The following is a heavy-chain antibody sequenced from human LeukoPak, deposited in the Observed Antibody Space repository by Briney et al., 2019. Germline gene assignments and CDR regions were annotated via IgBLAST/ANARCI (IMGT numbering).Heavy chain of an antibody. V-gene: IGHV3-74*01. CDR3: ASIGSGYCSSTSCCDY. CDR1: GFTFSSYW. CDR2: INSDGSST. J-gene: IGHJ4*02. D-gene: IGHD2-2*01. Sequence: PGGSLRPSCAASGFTFSSYWMHWVRQAPGKGLVWVSRINSDGSSTSYADSVKGRFTISRDNAKNTLYLQMNSLRAEDTAVYYCASIGSGYCSSTSCCDYWGQGTLVTVSS.